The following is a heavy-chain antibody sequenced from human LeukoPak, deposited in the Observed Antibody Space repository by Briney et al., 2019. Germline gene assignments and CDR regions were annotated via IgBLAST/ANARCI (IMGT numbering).Heavy chain of an antibody. CDR1: GFTISSYA. D-gene: IGHD4-23*01. CDR2: ISGSGGST. CDR3: VKVGGNSADYYYYYMDV. J-gene: IGHJ6*03. Sequence: GGSLRLSCAASGFTISSYAMSWVRQAPGKGLEWVSAISGSGGSTYYADTVKGRFTISRDNSKNTLYLQMNSLRAEDTAVYYCVKVGGNSADYYYYYMDVWGKGTTVTVSS. V-gene: IGHV3-23*01.